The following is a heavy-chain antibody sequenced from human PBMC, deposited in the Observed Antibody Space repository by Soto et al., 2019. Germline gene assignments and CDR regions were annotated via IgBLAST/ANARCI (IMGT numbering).Heavy chain of an antibody. J-gene: IGHJ2*01. V-gene: IGHV3-30-3*01. D-gene: IGHD2-21*02. CDR2: ISYDGSNK. CDR1: GFTFSSYA. CDR3: AREGVESSVTPLCDL. Sequence: QVQLVESGGGVVQPGRSLRLSCAASGFTFSSYAMHWVRQAPGKGLEWVAVISYDGSNKYYADSVKGRFTISRDNSKNTRYLPMNSLRAEDTAVNYGAREGVESSVTPLCDLWGRGTLVTVSS.